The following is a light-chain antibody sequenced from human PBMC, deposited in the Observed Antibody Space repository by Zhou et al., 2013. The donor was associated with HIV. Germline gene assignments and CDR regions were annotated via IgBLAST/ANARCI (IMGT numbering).Light chain of an antibody. J-gene: IGKJ2*01. CDR2: KAS. V-gene: IGKV1-5*03. CDR1: QTVSNW. CDR3: QQYDTFSCY. Sequence: DIQMTQSPSTLSTSVGDRVTITCRASQTVSNWLAWYQQRPGKAPKLLIYKASNLQSGVPSRFSGSGFGTEFTLTISSLQPDDFATYYCQQYDTFSCYFGQGTKLEIK.